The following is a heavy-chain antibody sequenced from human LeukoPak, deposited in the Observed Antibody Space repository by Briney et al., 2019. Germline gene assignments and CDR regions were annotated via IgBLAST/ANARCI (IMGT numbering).Heavy chain of an antibody. Sequence: PGGSLRLSCAASGFTVSSNYMSWVRQAPGKGLVWVSRIDSDGSRITYADSVKGRFTISRDNAKNTVYLQMNSLRAEDTAVYYCARGRSGSYGFFDYWSLGNLVTVSS. D-gene: IGHD3-10*01. CDR3: ARGRSGSYGFFDY. CDR2: IDSDGSRI. CDR1: GFTVSSNY. J-gene: IGHJ4*02. V-gene: IGHV3-74*03.